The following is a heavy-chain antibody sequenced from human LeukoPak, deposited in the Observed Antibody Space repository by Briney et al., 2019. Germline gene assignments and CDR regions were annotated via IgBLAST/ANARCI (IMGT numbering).Heavy chain of an antibody. D-gene: IGHD5-18*01. Sequence: PGGSLRLSCAASGFTFDDYAMHWVRQVPGKGLEWVSGISWNGGDIEYADSVKGRFTISRDNTKNSLYLQMNSLRVEDTAFYYCSKDSQPSSYGNIDQWGQGTLVTVSP. CDR1: GFTFDDYA. CDR2: ISWNGGDI. V-gene: IGHV3-9*01. CDR3: SKDSQPSSYGNIDQ. J-gene: IGHJ4*02.